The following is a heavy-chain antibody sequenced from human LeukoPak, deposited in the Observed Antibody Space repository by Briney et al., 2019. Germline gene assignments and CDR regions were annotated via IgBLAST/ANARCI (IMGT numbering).Heavy chain of an antibody. CDR3: ARRRAATTDY. D-gene: IGHD6-25*01. V-gene: IGHV4-39*01. J-gene: IGHJ4*02. Sequence: SETLSLTCTVSGGSISSGGYYWNWIRQHPGKGLEWIGEINHSGSTNYNPSLKSRVTISVDTSKNQFSLKLSSVTAADTAVYYCARRRAATTDYWGQGTLVTVSS. CDR2: INHSGST. CDR1: GGSISSGGYY.